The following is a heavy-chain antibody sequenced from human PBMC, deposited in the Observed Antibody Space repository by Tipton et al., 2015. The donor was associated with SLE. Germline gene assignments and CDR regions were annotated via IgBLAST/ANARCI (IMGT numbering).Heavy chain of an antibody. CDR2: SWNSGSI. Sequence: SWNSGSIGYADSVKGRFTISRDNAKNSLYLQMNSLRAEDTALYYCAKDKGSSSSIFDYWGQGTLVTVSS. V-gene: IGHV3-9*01. CDR3: AKDKGSSSSIFDY. J-gene: IGHJ4*02. D-gene: IGHD6-6*01.